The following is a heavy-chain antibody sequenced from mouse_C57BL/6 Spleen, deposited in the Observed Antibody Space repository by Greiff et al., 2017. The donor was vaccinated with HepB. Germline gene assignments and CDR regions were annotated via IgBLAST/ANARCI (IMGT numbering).Heavy chain of an antibody. D-gene: IGHD2-4*01. J-gene: IGHJ4*01. CDR3: ARSGYYDYDDAMDY. V-gene: IGHV14-3*01. CDR1: GFNIKNTY. Sequence: DVKLVESVAELVRPGASVKLSCTASGFNIKNTYMHWVKQRPEQGLEWIGRIDPANGNTKYAPKFQGKATITADTSSNTAYLQLSSLTSEDTAIYYCARSGYYDYDDAMDYWGQGTSVTVSS. CDR2: IDPANGNT.